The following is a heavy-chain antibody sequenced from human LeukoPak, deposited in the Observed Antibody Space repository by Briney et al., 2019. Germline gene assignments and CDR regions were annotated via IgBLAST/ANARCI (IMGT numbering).Heavy chain of an antibody. J-gene: IGHJ4*02. Sequence: GGSLRLSCVASGFTFSSYTLHWVRQAPGKGLEWVAVMSYDGSHKFHADSVKGRFTISRDNSKNTLYLQMNSMRAEDTAIYFCARDVGGYAFDYWGQGTLVTVSS. V-gene: IGHV3-30*04. CDR2: MSYDGSHK. CDR3: ARDVGGYAFDY. D-gene: IGHD5-12*01. CDR1: GFTFSSYT.